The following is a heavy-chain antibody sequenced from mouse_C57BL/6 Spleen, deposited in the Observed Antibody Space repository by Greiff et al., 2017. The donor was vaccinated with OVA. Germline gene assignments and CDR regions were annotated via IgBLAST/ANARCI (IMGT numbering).Heavy chain of an antibody. CDR2: IYPRDGST. CDR1: GYTFTDHT. CDR3: ARENGYYGSSYPAWFAY. J-gene: IGHJ3*01. D-gene: IGHD1-1*01. Sequence: VQLQQSDAELVKPGASVTISCKVSGYTFTDHTIHWMKQRPEQGLEWIGYIYPRDGSTKYNEKFKGKATLTADKASSTAYMQLNSLTSEDSAVYCCARENGYYGSSYPAWFAYWGQGTLVTVSA. V-gene: IGHV1-78*01.